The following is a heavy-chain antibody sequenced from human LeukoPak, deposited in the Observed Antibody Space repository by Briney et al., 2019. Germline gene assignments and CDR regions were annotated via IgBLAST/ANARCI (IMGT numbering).Heavy chain of an antibody. V-gene: IGHV4-39*01. J-gene: IGHJ4*02. CDR2: IYYSGIT. CDR1: GGSITNSSYY. D-gene: IGHD2-2*01. Sequence: SGTLSLTCTVSGGSITNSSYYWGWTRQPPGKGLEWVGSIYYSGITYYNPSLKSRVTISVDTSKNQFSLKLNSVTAADTALYYCARHRGYCSTTSCHPFDYWGQGTLVAVSS. CDR3: ARHRGYCSTTSCHPFDY.